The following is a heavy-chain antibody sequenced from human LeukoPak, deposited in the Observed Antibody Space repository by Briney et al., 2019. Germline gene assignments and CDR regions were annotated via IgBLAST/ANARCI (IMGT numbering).Heavy chain of an antibody. CDR3: ARVTYYDFWSGYYTGIWFDP. D-gene: IGHD3-3*01. CDR1: GGSISSYY. Sequence: SETLSLTCTVSGGSISSYYWSWIRQPPGKGLEWVGDIYYSGSTNYNPSLKSRVTISVDTSKNQFSLKLSSVTAADTAVYYCARVTYYDFWSGYYTGIWFDPWGQGTLVTVSS. CDR2: IYYSGST. J-gene: IGHJ5*02. V-gene: IGHV4-59*01.